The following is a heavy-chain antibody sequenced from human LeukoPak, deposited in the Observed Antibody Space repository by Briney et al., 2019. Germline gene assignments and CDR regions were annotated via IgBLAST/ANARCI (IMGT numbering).Heavy chain of an antibody. V-gene: IGHV3-23*01. D-gene: IGHD3-22*01. J-gene: IGHJ3*02. CDR3: AKDYYDSSGYDAFDI. CDR1: GFTFSSYA. CDR2: ICGSGGST. Sequence: RVSLRLSCAASGFTFSSYAMSWVRQAPGRGLEWVSAICGSGGSTYYADSVKGRFTICRDNSKTTLYLQMNSLRAEDTAVYYCAKDYYDSSGYDAFDIWGQGTMVTVSS.